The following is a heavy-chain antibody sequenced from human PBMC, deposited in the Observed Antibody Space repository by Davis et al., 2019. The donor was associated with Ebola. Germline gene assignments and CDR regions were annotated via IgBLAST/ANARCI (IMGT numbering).Heavy chain of an antibody. Sequence: MPSETLSLTCTVSGGSISSGDYYWSWIRQPPGKGLEWIGYIYYSGSTYYNPSLKSRVTISVYTSKNQFSLKLSSVTAADTAVYYCARDYPPPSYYYYYGMDVWGKGTTVTVSS. CDR3: ARDYPPPSYYYYYGMDV. CDR1: GGSISSGDYY. CDR2: IYYSGST. J-gene: IGHJ6*04. V-gene: IGHV4-30-4*01.